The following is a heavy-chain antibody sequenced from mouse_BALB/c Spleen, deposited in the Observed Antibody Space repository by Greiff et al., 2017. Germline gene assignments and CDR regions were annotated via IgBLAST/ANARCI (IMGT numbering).Heavy chain of an antibody. Sequence: VQLQQSGAELVRPGVSVKISCKGSGYTFTDYAMHWVKQSHAKSLEWIGVISTYYGDASYNQKFKGKATITVDKSSSTAYMELARLTSEDSAIYYCTGREERGYFDYWGQGTTLTVSS. CDR2: ISTYYGDA. CDR1: GYTFTDYA. D-gene: IGHD1-1*01. V-gene: IGHV1S137*01. J-gene: IGHJ2*01. CDR3: TGREERGYFDY.